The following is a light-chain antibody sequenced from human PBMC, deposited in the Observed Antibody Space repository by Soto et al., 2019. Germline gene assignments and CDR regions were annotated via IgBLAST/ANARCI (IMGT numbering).Light chain of an antibody. Sequence: SYELTQPPSVSVAPGETARIPCGGSNIGTKSVHWYQQKPGQAPVLVIYYDNDRPSGIPERFSGSNSGNAATLTISRVEAGDEADYYCQVWDSISDHVIFGGGTKVTVL. CDR3: QVWDSISDHVI. CDR1: NIGTKS. V-gene: IGLV3-21*01. CDR2: YDN. J-gene: IGLJ2*01.